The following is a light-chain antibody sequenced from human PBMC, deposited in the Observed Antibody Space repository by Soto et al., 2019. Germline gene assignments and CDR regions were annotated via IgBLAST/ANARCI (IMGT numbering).Light chain of an antibody. Sequence: DIQMTQSPSTLSASVGDRVTITCRASQSISSWLAWYQQKAGKAPKLLIYKASSLESGVPSRFSGSGSGTEFTLTISSLQPDDFATYYCQQYKSYSPTTFGGGTKVEIK. CDR2: KAS. V-gene: IGKV1-5*03. CDR3: QQYKSYSPTT. J-gene: IGKJ4*01. CDR1: QSISSW.